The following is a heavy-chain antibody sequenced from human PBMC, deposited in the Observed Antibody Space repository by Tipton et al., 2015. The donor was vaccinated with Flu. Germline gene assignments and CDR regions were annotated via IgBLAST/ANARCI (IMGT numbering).Heavy chain of an antibody. V-gene: IGHV4-30-4*01. CDR3: ARDHPSYENSGYTPYSDFYGMDV. CDR2: TYYTGNT. J-gene: IGHJ6*02. CDR1: GGSITSGDYY. Sequence: TLSLTCTVSGGSITSGDYYWSWIRQAPGKGLEWIGHTYYTGNTFYSPSLKSRVSISVDTYKNQFSLRLRAVTAADTAVYYCARDHPSYENSGYTPYSDFYGMDVWGQGTTVTVSS. D-gene: IGHD3-22*01.